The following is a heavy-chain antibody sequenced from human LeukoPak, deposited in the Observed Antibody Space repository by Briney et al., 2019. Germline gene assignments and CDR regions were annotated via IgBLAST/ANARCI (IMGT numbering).Heavy chain of an antibody. J-gene: IGHJ5*02. CDR1: GFTFSTYS. CDR2: ISSSSSTI. CDR3: ARGDSRGYYYTSGFDP. Sequence: GGSLRLSCAASGFTFSTYSMNWVRQAPGKGLEWVSYISSSSSTIYYADSVKGRFTISRDNAKNTLHLQMNSLRAEDTAVYYCARGDSRGYYYTSGFDPWGQGTLVTVSS. V-gene: IGHV3-48*04. D-gene: IGHD3-22*01.